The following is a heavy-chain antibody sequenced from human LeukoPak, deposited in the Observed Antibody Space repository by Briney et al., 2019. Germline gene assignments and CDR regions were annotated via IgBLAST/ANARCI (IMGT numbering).Heavy chain of an antibody. CDR3: SKQPYFDNSGYSEY. V-gene: IGHV3-23*01. CDR2: IIGSGGST. Sequence: GPLRLSCAASGFPFISYAMNWVRQAPGKGLEWVSSIIGSGGSTYYADSVTGRFTISRDNSKNALDLHMSSLRAEDTAVYYCSKQPYFDNSGYSEYWGRGTLVTVSS. D-gene: IGHD3-22*01. CDR1: GFPFISYA. J-gene: IGHJ4*02.